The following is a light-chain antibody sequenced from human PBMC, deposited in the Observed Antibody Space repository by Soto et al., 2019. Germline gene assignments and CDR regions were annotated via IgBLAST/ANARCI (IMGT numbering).Light chain of an antibody. Sequence: DIPMTQSPSTLSASVGDRVTITCRASQSISSGLAWYQQKPGKAPKLLIYDASSLESGVPSMFSGSGSGTEFTLTISSLQPDDFATYYCQQYNSYPETFGQGTKVEIK. CDR1: QSISSG. V-gene: IGKV1-5*01. CDR3: QQYNSYPET. J-gene: IGKJ1*01. CDR2: DAS.